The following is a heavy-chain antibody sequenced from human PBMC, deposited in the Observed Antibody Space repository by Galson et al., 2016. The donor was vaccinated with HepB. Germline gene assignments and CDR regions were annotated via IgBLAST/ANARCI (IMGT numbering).Heavy chain of an antibody. Sequence: QSGAEVKKPGESLRISCLGSGYSFTNHWISWVRQVPGKGLEWMGRIDPSDSYTNYRPSFQGHVTISADKSISTAYLQWSSLKASDTAIYYCVRRHYYGSGSYYYLDYSVMGVWGQGTTVTVSS. CDR3: VRRHYYGSGSYYYLDYSVMGV. V-gene: IGHV5-10-1*01. J-gene: IGHJ6*02. CDR1: GYSFTNHW. CDR2: IDPSDSYT. D-gene: IGHD3-10*01.